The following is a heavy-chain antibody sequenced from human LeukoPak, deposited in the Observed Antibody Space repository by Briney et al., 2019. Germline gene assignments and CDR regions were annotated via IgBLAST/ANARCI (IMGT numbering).Heavy chain of an antibody. V-gene: IGHV3-30*02. D-gene: IGHD4-17*01. CDR3: AKDLDYGDFGDYCDY. CDR2: IRYDGSNK. CDR1: GFSFSSYG. J-gene: IGHJ4*02. Sequence: GGSLRLSCAASGFSFSSYGMHGVRQAPGKGLEGVAFIRYDGSNKYYADSVKGRFTISRDNSKSTLYLQMNSLRAEDTAVYYCAKDLDYGDFGDYCDYWGQGTLVTVSS.